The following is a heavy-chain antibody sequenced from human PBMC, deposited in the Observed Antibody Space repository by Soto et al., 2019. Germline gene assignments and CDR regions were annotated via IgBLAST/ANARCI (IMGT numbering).Heavy chain of an antibody. CDR3: ARHGVGATGDGAFDI. D-gene: IGHD1-26*01. Sequence: QLQLQESGPGLVKPSETLSLTCTVSGGSISSSSYYWGWIRQPPGKGLEWIGSIYYSGSTYYNPSLKSRATISVDTSKNQFSLKLSSVTAADTAVYYCARHGVGATGDGAFDIWGQGTMVTVSS. J-gene: IGHJ3*02. CDR2: IYYSGST. V-gene: IGHV4-39*01. CDR1: GGSISSSSYY.